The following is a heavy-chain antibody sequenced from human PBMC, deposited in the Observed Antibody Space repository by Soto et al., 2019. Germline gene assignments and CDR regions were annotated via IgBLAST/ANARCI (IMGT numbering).Heavy chain of an antibody. Sequence: QVQLQESGPGLVKPSETLSLTCTVSGGSVNSYSWSWIRQPPGKGLDWIGYISYSGNTNYNPSLKSRVTISIDTSKNQFSLKLSSVTAADTAVYYCARRISSGWCYYWGQGTLVTVSS. CDR2: ISYSGNT. V-gene: IGHV4-59*02. CDR3: ARRISSGWCYY. CDR1: GGSVNSYS. D-gene: IGHD6-19*01. J-gene: IGHJ4*02.